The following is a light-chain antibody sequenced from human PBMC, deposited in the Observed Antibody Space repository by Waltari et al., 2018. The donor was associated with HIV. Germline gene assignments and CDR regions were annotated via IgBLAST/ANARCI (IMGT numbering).Light chain of an antibody. CDR3: QQYYSVPWT. CDR2: GAS. Sequence: EIVMTQSPATLSVSPGERGTLSCRASQSINNTLAWYQHKPGQAPRLLIYGASTRATGIPARFSGSGSGTDFTLNISTLQSEDVALYYCQQYYSVPWTFGQGTKVEIK. J-gene: IGKJ1*01. V-gene: IGKV3-15*01. CDR1: QSINNT.